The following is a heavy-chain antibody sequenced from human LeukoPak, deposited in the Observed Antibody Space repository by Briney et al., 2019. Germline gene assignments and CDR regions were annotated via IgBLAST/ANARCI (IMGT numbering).Heavy chain of an antibody. V-gene: IGHV3-48*01. CDR2: ITLSSSVI. J-gene: IGHJ2*01. Sequence: PGGSLRLSCAASGFTFSSFSMSWVRQSPGKGLEWVSYITLSSSVIYYADSVRGRFTISRDNAKNSLYLQMNSLRAEDTAVYYCARGGEVTIRYFDLWGRGTLVTVSS. CDR3: ARGGEVTIRYFDL. D-gene: IGHD4-17*01. CDR1: GFTFSSFS.